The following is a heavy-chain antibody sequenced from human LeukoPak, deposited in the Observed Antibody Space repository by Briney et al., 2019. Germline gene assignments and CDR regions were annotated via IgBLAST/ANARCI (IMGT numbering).Heavy chain of an antibody. J-gene: IGHJ3*02. V-gene: IGHV3-9*01. D-gene: IGHD3-22*01. CDR1: GFTLDDYA. Sequence: GGSLRLSCAASGFTLDDYAMHWVRQAPGKGLEWVSGISWNSGSIGYVDSVKGRFTISRDNAKNSLYLQMNSLKAEDTALYYCAKDIDQITMIVQAPMAFDIWGQGTMVTVSS. CDR3: AKDIDQITMIVQAPMAFDI. CDR2: ISWNSGSI.